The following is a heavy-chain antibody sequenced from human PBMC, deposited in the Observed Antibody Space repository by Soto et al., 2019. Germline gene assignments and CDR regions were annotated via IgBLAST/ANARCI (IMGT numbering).Heavy chain of an antibody. CDR3: AKASGSYVFDY. D-gene: IGHD1-26*01. CDR1: GFTFSTFS. Sequence: PGGYLRPSCAASGFTFSTFSISWVRQAPGKGVEWVSAISGSGGSTYYADSVKGRFTISRDNSKNTLYLQMNSLRAEDTAIYYCAKASGSYVFDYWGQGT. CDR2: ISGSGGST. J-gene: IGHJ4*02. V-gene: IGHV3-23*01.